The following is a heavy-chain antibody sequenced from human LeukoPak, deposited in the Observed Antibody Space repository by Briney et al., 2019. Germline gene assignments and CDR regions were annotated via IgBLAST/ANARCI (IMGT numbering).Heavy chain of an antibody. CDR2: MNPNSGNT. Sequence: ASVKVSCKASGYTFSNYDINWVRQATGQGLEWMGWMNPNSGNTGYAQKFQGRVTMTRNTPISTAYMELSSLRSEDTAVYYCAKVSPSGTAIDFDYWGQGTLVTVSS. V-gene: IGHV1-8*01. J-gene: IGHJ4*02. CDR1: GYTFSNYD. CDR3: AKVSPSGTAIDFDY. D-gene: IGHD6-13*01.